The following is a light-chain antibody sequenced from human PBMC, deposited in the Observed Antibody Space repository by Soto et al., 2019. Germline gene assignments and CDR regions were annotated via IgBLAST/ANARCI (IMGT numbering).Light chain of an antibody. CDR1: QTVNNNY. J-gene: IGKJ3*01. CDR3: QQYCSSLPST. Sequence: EIVLTQSPGTLSLSPGERATLSCRASQTVNNNYLAWYQQRPGQAPRLLIYGASTRATGIPDRFSGSGSGTEFALIISRRQPEDFAVYYCQQYCSSLPSTFGPGTKVDFK. V-gene: IGKV3-20*01. CDR2: GAS.